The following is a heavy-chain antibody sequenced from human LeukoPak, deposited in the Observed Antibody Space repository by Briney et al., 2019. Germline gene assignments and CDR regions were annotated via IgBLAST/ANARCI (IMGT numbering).Heavy chain of an antibody. CDR3: AKESGYCSSTSCYAHLFDY. CDR1: GFTFSSYG. V-gene: IGHV3-30*18. D-gene: IGHD2-2*01. J-gene: IGHJ4*02. CDR2: ISYDGSNK. Sequence: GGSLRLSCAASGFTFSSYGMHWVRQAPGKGLEWVAVISYDGSNKYYADSVKGRFTISRDNSKNTLYLQMNSLRAEDTAVYYCAKESGYCSSTSCYAHLFDYWGREPWSPSPQ.